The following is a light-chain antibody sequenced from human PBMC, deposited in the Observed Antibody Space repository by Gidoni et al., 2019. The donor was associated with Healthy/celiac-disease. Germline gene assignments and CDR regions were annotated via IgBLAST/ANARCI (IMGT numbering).Light chain of an antibody. CDR2: AAS. CDR1: QSISSY. V-gene: IGKV1-39*01. CDR3: QQSYSTPFT. Sequence: DTQMTQSPSSLSASVGDRVTITCRASQSISSYLNWYQQKPGKAPKLLIYAASSLQSGVPSRCSGSGSGTDFTLTISSLQPEDFATYYCQQSYSTPFTFGPGTKVDIK. J-gene: IGKJ3*01.